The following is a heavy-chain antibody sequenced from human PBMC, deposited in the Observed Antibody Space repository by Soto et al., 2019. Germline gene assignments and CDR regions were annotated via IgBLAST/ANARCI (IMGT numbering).Heavy chain of an antibody. CDR3: ARDLGGVLMALDP. J-gene: IGHJ5*02. Sequence: QVQLVQSGAEVKKPGASVKVSCKTSGYTFTNYPITWVRQAPGQGLEWVGWISAYSGSTNYAQNPQGRVTMTTDTFTSTVYMELRSLRYDDTAVYYCARDLGGVLMALDPWGQGTLVTVSS. D-gene: IGHD2-8*01. CDR2: ISAYSGST. CDR1: GYTFTNYP. V-gene: IGHV1-18*04.